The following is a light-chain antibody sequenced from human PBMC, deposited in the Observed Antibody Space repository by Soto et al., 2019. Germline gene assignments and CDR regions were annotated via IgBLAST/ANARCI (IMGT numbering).Light chain of an antibody. CDR3: QQYYSTLIT. CDR1: QSVLYSSYNKSY. CDR2: WAS. J-gene: IGKJ5*01. Sequence: DIALTQSPDSLALSLGERATMNCKSIQSVLYSSYNKSYLAWYQVKPGRPPKLLFSWASTRESGVPDRFSGSGSWTDFTLTISSLQAEDVAVYYCQQYYSTLITFGQGTRLEIK. V-gene: IGKV4-1*01.